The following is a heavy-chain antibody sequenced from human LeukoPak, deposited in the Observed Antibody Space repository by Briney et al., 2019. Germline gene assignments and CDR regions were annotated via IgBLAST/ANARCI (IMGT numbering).Heavy chain of an antibody. CDR2: TYYRSKWYS. D-gene: IGHD5-12*01. CDR1: GDSVSSNSAA. V-gene: IGHV6-1*01. J-gene: IGHJ4*02. Sequence: SQTLSLTCAISGDSVSSNSAAWNWIRQSPSRGLEWLGRTYYRSKWYSHYAESVKSRITINPDTSKNQFSLQLNSVTPEDTAVYYCAKCGNSGCHLIDYWGQGTLVTVSS. CDR3: AKCGNSGCHLIDY.